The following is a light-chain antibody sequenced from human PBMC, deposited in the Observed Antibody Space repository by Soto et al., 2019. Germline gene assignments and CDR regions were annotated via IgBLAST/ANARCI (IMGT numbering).Light chain of an antibody. CDR2: VAS. Sequence: EIVMTQSPATLSVSTGERATLSCRASQSVSSNFAWYQQKPGQAPRLLMYVASTRATGIPARFSGRGTGTEFTLPIRSLQSADFAVYYCQQYDNWPRIFGEGTKVDLK. J-gene: IGKJ1*01. V-gene: IGKV3-15*01. CDR1: QSVSSN. CDR3: QQYDNWPRI.